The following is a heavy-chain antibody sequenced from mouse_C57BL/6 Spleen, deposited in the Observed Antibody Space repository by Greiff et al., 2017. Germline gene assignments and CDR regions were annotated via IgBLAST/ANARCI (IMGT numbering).Heavy chain of an antibody. CDR3: ARWPITTVDYYAMDY. CDR1: GYAFSSYW. Sequence: VQGVESGAELVKPGASVKISCKASGYAFSSYWMNWVKQRPGKGLEWIGQIYPGDGDTNYNGKFKGKATLTADKSSSTAYLQLSILTSEDSAVYFCARWPITTVDYYAMDYWGQGTSVTVSS. J-gene: IGHJ4*01. D-gene: IGHD1-1*01. V-gene: IGHV1-80*01. CDR2: IYPGDGDT.